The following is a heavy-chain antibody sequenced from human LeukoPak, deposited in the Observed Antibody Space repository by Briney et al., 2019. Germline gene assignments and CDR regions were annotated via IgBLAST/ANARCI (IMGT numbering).Heavy chain of an antibody. CDR3: AKGSGYYDSSGSTLYYFDY. Sequence: GGSLRLSCAASGFTFSSYAMSWVRQAPGKGLEWVSAISGSGGNTYYADSVKGRFTISKDNSKNTLYLQMNSLRAEDTAVYYCAKGSGYYDSSGSTLYYFDYWGQGTLVTVSS. V-gene: IGHV3-23*01. D-gene: IGHD3-22*01. CDR2: ISGSGGNT. J-gene: IGHJ4*02. CDR1: GFTFSSYA.